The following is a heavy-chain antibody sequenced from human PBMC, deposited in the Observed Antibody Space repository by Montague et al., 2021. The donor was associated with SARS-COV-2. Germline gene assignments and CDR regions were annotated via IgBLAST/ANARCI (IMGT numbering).Heavy chain of an antibody. J-gene: IGHJ2*01. Sequence: TLSLTCTVSGGSISSGGYYWSWIRQHPGKGLEWIGYIYYSGSTXYNPSLKSRVTIPVDTSKNQFSLKMSSVTAADTAVYYCARSPEPMIILIITSLNWYFDLWGRGTLVTVSS. V-gene: IGHV4-31*03. CDR3: ARSPEPMIILIITSLNWYFDL. D-gene: IGHD3-22*01. CDR1: GGSISSGGYY. CDR2: IYYSGST.